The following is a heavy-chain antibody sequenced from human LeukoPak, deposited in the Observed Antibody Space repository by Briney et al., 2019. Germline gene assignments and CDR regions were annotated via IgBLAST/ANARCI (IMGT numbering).Heavy chain of an antibody. D-gene: IGHD3-22*01. CDR1: GGSISSSSYY. CDR3: ASGSSGYYYAFDY. Sequence: PSETLSLTCTVSGGSISSSSYYWGWIRQPPGKGLEWIGSIYYSGSTYYNPSLKSRVTISVDTSKNQFSLKLSSVTAADTAVYYCASGSSGYYYAFDYWGQGTLITVSS. V-gene: IGHV4-39*01. CDR2: IYYSGST. J-gene: IGHJ4*02.